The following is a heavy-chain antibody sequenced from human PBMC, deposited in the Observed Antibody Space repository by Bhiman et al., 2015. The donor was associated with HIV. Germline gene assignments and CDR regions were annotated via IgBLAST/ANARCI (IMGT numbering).Heavy chain of an antibody. CDR3: ARDIEHL. J-gene: IGHJ5*02. CDR2: IRSKGYSGTT. Sequence: EVQLVESGGGLVQPGRSLRLSCTASGFTFGDYGMSWVRQAPGKGLEWVGFIRSKGYSGTTEYAASVKGRFTISRDNSKSIAYLQMNSLKTEDTAVYYCARDIEHLWGQGTLVTVSS. V-gene: IGHV3-49*04. D-gene: IGHD3-16*02. CDR1: GFTFGDYG.